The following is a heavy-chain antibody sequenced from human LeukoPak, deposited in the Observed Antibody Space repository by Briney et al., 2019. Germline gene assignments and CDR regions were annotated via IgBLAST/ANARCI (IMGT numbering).Heavy chain of an antibody. CDR1: GFTFSNYA. Sequence: PGGSLRLSCAASGFTFSNYAMSWVRQAPGKGLEEVSAISPSADSTSYADSVKGRLAISRDNSKNTVYLQMDSLRAEDTAVYYCAKRESSSSWYNYFDYWGQGTLVTVSS. CDR3: AKRESSSSWYNYFDY. CDR2: ISPSADST. V-gene: IGHV3-23*01. J-gene: IGHJ4*02. D-gene: IGHD6-13*01.